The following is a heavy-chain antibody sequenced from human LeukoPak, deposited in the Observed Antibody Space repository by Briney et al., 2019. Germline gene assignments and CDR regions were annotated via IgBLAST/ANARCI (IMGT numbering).Heavy chain of an antibody. CDR3: AKFSKGRRYGPTVENIDY. D-gene: IGHD4-23*01. Sequence: QPGGSLRLSCAASGFTFSSYAMHWVRQAPGKGLAWVSTISGGSGSTYCADSVKGRFTISRDNSKNTLYLQMNSLRAEDTAVYYCAKFSKGRRYGPTVENIDYWGQGTLVTVSS. V-gene: IGHV3-23*01. CDR2: ISGGSGST. CDR1: GFTFSSYA. J-gene: IGHJ4*02.